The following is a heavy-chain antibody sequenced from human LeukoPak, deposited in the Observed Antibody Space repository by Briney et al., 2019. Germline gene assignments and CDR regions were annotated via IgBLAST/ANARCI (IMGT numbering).Heavy chain of an antibody. Sequence: GGSLRLSCAASGFTFSSYAMHWVRQAPGKGLEGVAVISYDGSNKYYADSVKGRFTISRDNSKNTLYLQMNSLRAEDTAVYYCARDKSPRVPAFGYWGQGTLVTVSS. CDR3: ARDKSPRVPAFGY. D-gene: IGHD5/OR15-5a*01. CDR1: GFTFSSYA. CDR2: ISYDGSNK. V-gene: IGHV3-30-3*01. J-gene: IGHJ4*02.